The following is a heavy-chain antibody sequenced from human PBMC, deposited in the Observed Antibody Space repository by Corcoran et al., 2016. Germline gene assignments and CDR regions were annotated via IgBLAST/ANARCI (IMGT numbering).Heavy chain of an antibody. CDR2: IYYSGST. J-gene: IGHJ3*02. CDR1: GGSISSSSYY. V-gene: IGHV4-39*01. Sequence: QLQLQESGPGLVKPSETLSLTCTVSGGSISSSSYYWGWIRQPPGKGLEWIGRIYYSGSTYYNPSLKSRVTISGDASKNQFSLKLSSVTAADTAVYYCARQSDIDIWGQGTMVTVSS. CDR3: ARQSDIDI.